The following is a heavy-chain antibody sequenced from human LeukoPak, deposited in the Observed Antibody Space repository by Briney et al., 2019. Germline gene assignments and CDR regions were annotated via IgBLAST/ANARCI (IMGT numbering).Heavy chain of an antibody. V-gene: IGHV1-46*03. CDR1: GYTFTSYY. D-gene: IGHD3-22*01. CDR3: ARDPITMIVVGNDAFDI. J-gene: IGHJ3*02. CDR2: INPSGGST. Sequence: ASVKVSCKASGYTFTSYYMHWVRQAPGQGLEWVGIINPSGGSTGYAQKFQGRVTMTRDTSTSTVYMELSSLRSEDTAVYYCARDPITMIVVGNDAFDIWGQGTMVTVSS.